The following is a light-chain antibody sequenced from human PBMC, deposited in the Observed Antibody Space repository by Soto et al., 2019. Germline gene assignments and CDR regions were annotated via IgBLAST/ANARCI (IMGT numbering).Light chain of an antibody. CDR1: QSISNW. Sequence: DIQMTQSPSTLSASVGDRVTITCRASQSISNWLAWYQQRPGKPPKLLIYDASSLESGVPSRFSGSGSGTEFPLTISSLQPEDFATYYCQQYNIYPRTFGQGTKLEI. J-gene: IGKJ2*02. CDR2: DAS. CDR3: QQYNIYPRT. V-gene: IGKV1-5*01.